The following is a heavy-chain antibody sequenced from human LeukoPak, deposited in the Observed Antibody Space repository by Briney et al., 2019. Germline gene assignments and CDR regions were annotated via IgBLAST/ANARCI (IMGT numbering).Heavy chain of an antibody. CDR3: AKVVPEYYDFWSGSTHFDY. J-gene: IGHJ4*01. D-gene: IGHD3-3*01. V-gene: IGHV3-23*01. CDR2: ISGDGDIT. Sequence: GSLRLSWAASGFTFSAYAMSCVRQVPGKGLAWVSGISGDGDITKYADSVRGRFTVSRDNSKDTLYLQMNSLRAEDTAIYYCAKVVPEYYDFWSGSTHFDYWGHGTPVTVSS. CDR1: GFTFSAYA.